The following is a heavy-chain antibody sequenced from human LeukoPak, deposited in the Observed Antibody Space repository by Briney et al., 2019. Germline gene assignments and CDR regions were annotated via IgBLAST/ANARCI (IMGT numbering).Heavy chain of an antibody. CDR2: ISGSGGST. D-gene: IGHD1-1*01. CDR1: GFTVSSNY. J-gene: IGHJ4*02. Sequence: GGSLRLSCAASGFTVSSNYMSWVRQAPGKGLEWVSAISGSGGSTYYADSVKGRFTISRDNSKNTLYLQMNSLRAEDTAVYYCAKDRVQGTGWGQGTLVTVSS. V-gene: IGHV3-23*01. CDR3: AKDRVQGTG.